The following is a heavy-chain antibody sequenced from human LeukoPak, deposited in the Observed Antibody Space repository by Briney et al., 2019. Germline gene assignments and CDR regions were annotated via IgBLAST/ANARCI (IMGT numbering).Heavy chain of an antibody. CDR2: ISSSSSTI. J-gene: IGHJ1*01. CDR1: GFTFSSYA. Sequence: GGSLRLSCAASGFTFSSYAMSWVRQAPGKGLEWVSYISSSSSTIYYADSVKGRFTIPRDNAKNSLYLQMNSLRAEDTAVYYCARGVEWFGEPAEYFQHWGQGTLVTVSS. V-gene: IGHV3-48*04. D-gene: IGHD3-10*01. CDR3: ARGVEWFGEPAEYFQH.